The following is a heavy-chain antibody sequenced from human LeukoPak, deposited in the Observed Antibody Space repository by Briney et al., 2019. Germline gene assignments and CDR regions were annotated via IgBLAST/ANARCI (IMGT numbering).Heavy chain of an antibody. J-gene: IGHJ5*02. CDR2: INHSGTT. V-gene: IGHV4-39*07. CDR3: ARDCDGDCYSGDP. Sequence: LEAPSLTCTVSGGSISSSSFYWGWIRQPPGKGLEWIGEINHSGTTHYNPSLKSRVTLSIDTSKNQFSLSLTSVTAADTAMYYCARDCDGDCYSGDPWGQGTLVTVSS. CDR1: GGSISSSSFY. D-gene: IGHD2-21*02.